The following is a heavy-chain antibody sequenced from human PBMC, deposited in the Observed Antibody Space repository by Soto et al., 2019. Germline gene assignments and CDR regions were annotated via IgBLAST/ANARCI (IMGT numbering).Heavy chain of an antibody. Sequence: SETLSLTCTVSGGSLSSYYWSWIRQPPGKGLEWIGYIYYSGSTNYNPSLKSRVTISVDTSKNQFSLKLSSVTAADTAVYYCAMYGSGNKLDYWGQGTLVTVSS. V-gene: IGHV4-59*08. D-gene: IGHD3-10*01. CDR1: GGSLSSYY. J-gene: IGHJ4*02. CDR2: IYYSGST. CDR3: AMYGSGNKLDY.